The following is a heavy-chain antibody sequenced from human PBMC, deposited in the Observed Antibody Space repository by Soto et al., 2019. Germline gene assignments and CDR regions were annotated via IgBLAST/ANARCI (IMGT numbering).Heavy chain of an antibody. D-gene: IGHD3-10*01. Sequence: SETLSLTCTVSGDSISTDYWSWIRQSPGKGLEWIGFIYYGGSTNYNPSLKSRVTISVDTPKNQFSLKLSSVTAADTAVYYCAKNWPRGSLVHWGQEPLVTVPS. CDR2: IYYGGST. CDR1: GDSISTDY. J-gene: IGHJ4*02. V-gene: IGHV4-59*08. CDR3: AKNWPRGSLVH.